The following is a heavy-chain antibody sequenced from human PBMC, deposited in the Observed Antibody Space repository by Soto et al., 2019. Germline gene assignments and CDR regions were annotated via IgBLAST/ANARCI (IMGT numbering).Heavy chain of an antibody. J-gene: IGHJ3*02. CDR1: GVSINSGGYY. V-gene: IGHV4-31*03. CDR2: IYYTGHT. Sequence: QVQLQESGPGLVKPSQTLSLTCSVSGVSINSGGYYWSWIRHHPGKGLEWIGYIYYTGHTFYNPSLKSRVSMLLDTSKNQFSLKLSSVTAADTAVYYCARGSQLERYVLDIWGQGTMVTVSS. CDR3: ARGSQLERYVLDI. D-gene: IGHD1-1*01.